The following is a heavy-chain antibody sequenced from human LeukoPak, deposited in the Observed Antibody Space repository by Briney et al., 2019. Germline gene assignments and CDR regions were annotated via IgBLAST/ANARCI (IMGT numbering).Heavy chain of an antibody. CDR3: AALGDSIY. CDR1: GFPFSSYW. CDR2: IKHDGSDA. D-gene: IGHD1-26*01. Sequence: GGSLRLSCAASGFPFSSYWMTWVRQTPGKGLEWVANIKHDGSDAYYADSVSGRLTVSRDNAKNSLYLQMNSLRAGDTAVYFCAALGDSIYWGQGTLVTVSS. J-gene: IGHJ4*02. V-gene: IGHV3-7*01.